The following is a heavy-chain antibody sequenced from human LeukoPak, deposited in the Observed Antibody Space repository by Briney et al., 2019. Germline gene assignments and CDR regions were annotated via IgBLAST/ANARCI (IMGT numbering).Heavy chain of an antibody. CDR2: ISAYNGNT. Sequence: VASVKVSCKASGYTFTSYGISWVRQAPGQGLEWMGWISAYNGNTNYAQKLQGRVTMTTDTSTSTAYMELRSLRSDGTAVYYCARSYGNYYYYYYMDVWGKGTTVTISS. D-gene: IGHD4-17*01. CDR1: GYTFTSYG. J-gene: IGHJ6*03. V-gene: IGHV1-18*01. CDR3: ARSYGNYYYYYYMDV.